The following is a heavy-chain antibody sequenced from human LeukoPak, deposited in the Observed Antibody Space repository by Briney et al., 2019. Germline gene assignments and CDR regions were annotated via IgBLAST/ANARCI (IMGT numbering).Heavy chain of an antibody. CDR3: ARDRFLQGWFDP. CDR1: GFTFSSYG. CDR2: IWYDGSNK. Sequence: GGSLRLSCAASGFTFSSYGMHWVRQAPGKGLEWVAVIWYDGSNKYYADSVKGRFTISRDNSKNTLYLQMNSLRAGDTAMYYCARDRFLQGWFDPWGQGTLVTVSS. V-gene: IGHV3-33*01. J-gene: IGHJ5*02. D-gene: IGHD2/OR15-2a*01.